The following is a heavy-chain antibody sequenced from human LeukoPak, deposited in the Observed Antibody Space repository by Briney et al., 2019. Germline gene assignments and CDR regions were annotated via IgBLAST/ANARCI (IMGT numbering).Heavy chain of an antibody. Sequence: SVKVSCKVSGYTLTELSMHWVRQAPGQALEWMGWITPFNGNTNYAQKFQDRVTITRDRSMSTAYMELSSLRSEDTAMYYCARSPFYSSSTSCYSFDIWGQRTMVTVSS. J-gene: IGHJ3*02. D-gene: IGHD2-2*01. CDR3: ARSPFYSSSTSCYSFDI. CDR1: GYTLTELS. CDR2: ITPFNGNT. V-gene: IGHV1-45*02.